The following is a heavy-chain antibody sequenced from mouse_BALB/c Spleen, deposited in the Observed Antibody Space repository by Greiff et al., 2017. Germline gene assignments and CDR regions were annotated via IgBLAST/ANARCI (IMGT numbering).Heavy chain of an antibody. CDR2: ISDGGSYT. CDR3: ARDGGYGLDY. V-gene: IGHV5-4*02. D-gene: IGHD2-14*01. Sequence: EVMLVESGGGLVKPGGSLKLSCAASGFTFSDYYMYWVRQTPEKRLEWVATISDGGSYTYYPDSVKGRFTISRDNAKNNLYLQMSSLKSEDTAMYYCARDGGYGLDYWGQGTTLTVSS. CDR1: GFTFSDYY. J-gene: IGHJ2*01.